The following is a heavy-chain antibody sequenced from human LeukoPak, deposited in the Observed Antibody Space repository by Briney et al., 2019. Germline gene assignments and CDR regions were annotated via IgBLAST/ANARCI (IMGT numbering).Heavy chain of an antibody. Sequence: SETLSLTCTVSGGSISSYYWSWIRQPPGKGLEWIGYIYYSGSTNYNPSPKSRVTISVDTSKNQFSLKLSSVTAADTAVYYCARERMRDFWSDSNWFDPWGQGTLVTVSS. D-gene: IGHD3-3*01. CDR3: ARERMRDFWSDSNWFDP. CDR2: IYYSGST. J-gene: IGHJ5*02. CDR1: GGSISSYY. V-gene: IGHV4-59*01.